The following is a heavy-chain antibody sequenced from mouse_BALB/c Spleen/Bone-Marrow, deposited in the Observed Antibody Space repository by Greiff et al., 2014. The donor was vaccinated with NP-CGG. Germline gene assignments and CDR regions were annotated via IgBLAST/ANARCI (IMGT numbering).Heavy chain of an antibody. V-gene: IGHV14-3*02. CDR3: ADYIYGWYFDV. CDR2: IDPGNGNT. Sequence: EVQLQQSGTELVKPGASVRLSCTASGFNIKDTYMHWVKQRPEQGLEWIGRIDPGNGNTKYDPKFQDKATITADTSSNTAYLQLSSLTSDDTAVYYCADYIYGWYFDVWGAGTTVTVSS. CDR1: GFNIKDTY. D-gene: IGHD1-3*01. J-gene: IGHJ1*01.